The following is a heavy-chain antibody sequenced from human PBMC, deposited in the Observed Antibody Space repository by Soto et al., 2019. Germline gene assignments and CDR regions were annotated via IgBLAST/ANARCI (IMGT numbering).Heavy chain of an antibody. CDR3: ASSKYDVVAGSVWFDP. CDR1: GGSISDYSSSHY. Sequence: SETLSLTCTVSGGSISDYSSSHYWSWIRQPAGKGLEWVGRVSTSGHPTYSPSLKSRVTMSLDTSKNQFSLTVNSVTAADTAVYFCASSKYDVVAGSVWFDPWGQGTLVTVSS. CDR2: VSTSGHP. J-gene: IGHJ5*02. V-gene: IGHV4-4*07. D-gene: IGHD2-21*01.